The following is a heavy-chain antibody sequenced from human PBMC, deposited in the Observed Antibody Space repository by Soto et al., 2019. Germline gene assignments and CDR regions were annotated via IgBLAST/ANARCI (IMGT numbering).Heavy chain of an antibody. Sequence: SETLSLTCIVSGCSISSSSYYWGWIRQPPGKGLEWIGSIYYSGSTYYNPSLKSRVTISVDTSKNQFSLKLSSVTAADTAVYYCARHRGRQRASQPYSAYWGRRTRVITSS. CDR2: IYYSGST. CDR1: GCSISSSSYY. CDR3: ARHRGRQRASQPYSAY. J-gene: IGHJ4*02. V-gene: IGHV4-39*01. D-gene: IGHD5-18*01.